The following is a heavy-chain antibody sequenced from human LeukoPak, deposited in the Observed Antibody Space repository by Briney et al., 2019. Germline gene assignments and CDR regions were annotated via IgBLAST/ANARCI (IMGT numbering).Heavy chain of an antibody. CDR1: GGSLSGYD. CDR2: VNPSGGT. V-gene: IGHV4-34*01. Sequence: SETLSLTCGVYGGSLSGYDWSWIRQSPGKGLEWIGAVNPSGGTTYNPSLKSRATISVDTSKSQFSLRLSSVTAADTAVYYCARWTSGWYYFDFWGQGSLVTASS. D-gene: IGHD6-19*01. CDR3: ARWTSGWYYFDF. J-gene: IGHJ4*02.